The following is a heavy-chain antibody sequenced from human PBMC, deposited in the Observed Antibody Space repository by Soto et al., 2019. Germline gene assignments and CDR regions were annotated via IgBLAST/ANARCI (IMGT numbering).Heavy chain of an antibody. J-gene: IGHJ3*02. D-gene: IGHD3-3*01. V-gene: IGHV1-18*01. CDR2: ISAYNGNT. Sequence: ASVKVSCKASGYTFTSYCISWVRQAPGQGLEWMGWISAYNGNTNYAQKLQGRVTMTTDTSTSTAYMELRSLRSDDTAVYYCARDRSYDFWSGYWGAFDIWGQGTMVTVSS. CDR1: GYTFTSYC. CDR3: ARDRSYDFWSGYWGAFDI.